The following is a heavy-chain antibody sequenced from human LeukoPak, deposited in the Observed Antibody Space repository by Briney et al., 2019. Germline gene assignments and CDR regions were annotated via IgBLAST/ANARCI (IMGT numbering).Heavy chain of an antibody. D-gene: IGHD3-22*01. CDR2: XXXNDDK. V-gene: IGHV2-5*01. CDR3: ARNPRYYYDSSGYNAFDI. Sequence: PPXKALXGLXXXXXNDDKRYSPSLKSRLTITKDTSKNQVVLTMTNMDPVDTATYYCARNPRYYYDSSGYNAFDIWGQGTMVTVSS. J-gene: IGHJ3*02.